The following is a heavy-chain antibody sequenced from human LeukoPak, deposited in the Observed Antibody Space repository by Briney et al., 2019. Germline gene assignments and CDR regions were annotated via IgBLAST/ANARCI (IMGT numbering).Heavy chain of an antibody. Sequence: ASVKVSCKASGYTFTGYYMHWVRQAPGQGLEWMGWINPNSGGTNYAQKFQGRVTMTRDTSISTAYMELSRLRSDDTAMYYCASDWGLSQLEYCSNTNCYMGAFDIWGQGTMVTVSS. V-gene: IGHV1-2*02. CDR1: GYTFTGYY. CDR2: INPNSGGT. D-gene: IGHD2-2*02. CDR3: ASDWGLSQLEYCSNTNCYMGAFDI. J-gene: IGHJ3*02.